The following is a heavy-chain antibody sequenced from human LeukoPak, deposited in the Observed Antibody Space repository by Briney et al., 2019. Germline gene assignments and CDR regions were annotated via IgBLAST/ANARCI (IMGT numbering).Heavy chain of an antibody. CDR1: GGSFSGYY. J-gene: IGHJ4*02. CDR3: ARRLIIAAAGFDY. V-gene: IGHV4-34*01. CDR2: INHSGST. Sequence: SETLSLTCVVYGGSFSGYYWSWIRQPPGKGLEWIGEINHSGSTNYNPSLKSRVTISVDTSKNQFSLKLSSVTAADTAVYYCARRLIIAAAGFDYWGQGTLVTVSS. D-gene: IGHD6-13*01.